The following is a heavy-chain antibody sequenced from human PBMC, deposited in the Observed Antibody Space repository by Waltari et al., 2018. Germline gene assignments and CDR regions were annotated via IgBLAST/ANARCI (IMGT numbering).Heavy chain of an antibody. D-gene: IGHD2-21*02. CDR2: SRNKARSYTT. Sequence: EVQLVESGGGLVQLGGSLRLSCAASGFPFNDYDRDWVRQAPAKGREWVGRSRNKARSYTTEYAASVKGRFTISRDDSENSLYLQMNSLKTEDTAIYYCARDLDGDSNLDYWGQGTLVTVSS. CDR1: GFPFNDYD. V-gene: IGHV3-72*01. CDR3: ARDLDGDSNLDY. J-gene: IGHJ4*02.